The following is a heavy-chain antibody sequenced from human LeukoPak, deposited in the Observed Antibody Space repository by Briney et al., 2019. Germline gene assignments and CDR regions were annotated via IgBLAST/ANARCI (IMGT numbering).Heavy chain of an antibody. CDR1: DFTFSNYA. Sequence: PGRSLRLSCAASDFTFSNYAMNWVRQAPGKGLEWVSGISGGGGSTYYADSVKGRFTISRDNSKNTLYLQLDSLRAEDTALYYCAKGSGINHYHWIDPWGQGTLVTVSS. CDR2: ISGGGGST. V-gene: IGHV3-23*01. CDR3: AKGSGINHYHWIDP. D-gene: IGHD1-14*01. J-gene: IGHJ5*02.